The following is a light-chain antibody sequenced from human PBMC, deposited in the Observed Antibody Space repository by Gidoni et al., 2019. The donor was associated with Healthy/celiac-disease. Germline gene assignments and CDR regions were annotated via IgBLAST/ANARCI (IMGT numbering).Light chain of an antibody. V-gene: IGKV3-11*01. J-gene: IGKJ4*01. CDR1: QSVSSY. Sequence: EIVLTQSPATLSLSPGERATLSCRASQSVSSYLPWSQQTPGQAPRLLIYDASNSATGIPARFSGSGSGTDFTLPISSLEPEDFAAYYCQQRSNCPPDLTFGGGTKVEIK. CDR3: QQRSNCPPDLT. CDR2: DAS.